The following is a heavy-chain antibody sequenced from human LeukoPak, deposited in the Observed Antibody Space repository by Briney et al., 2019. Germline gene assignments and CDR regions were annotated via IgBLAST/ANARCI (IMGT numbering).Heavy chain of an antibody. D-gene: IGHD3-10*01. CDR2: IYQSGST. CDR3: VRTYYYGSGSYYDSRDGFDI. V-gene: IGHV4-38-2*02. Sequence: SETLSLTCTVSGYSISSGYYWGWIRQPPGKGLEWIATIYQSGSTYYNPSLKSRATISIDTSKNQFSLKLNSVTVADTAVYYCVRTYYYGSGSYYDSRDGFDIWGQGTMVTVSS. CDR1: GYSISSGYY. J-gene: IGHJ3*02.